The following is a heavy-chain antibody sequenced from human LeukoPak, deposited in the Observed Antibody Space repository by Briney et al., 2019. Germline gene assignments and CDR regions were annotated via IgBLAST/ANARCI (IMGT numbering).Heavy chain of an antibody. CDR3: ASGYGGNGDWFDP. Sequence: PSETLSLTCTVSGDSISSGAYYWTWLRQLPGKALEWIGYINHSGDTYYNPSLRSRLSLSADTSQNQFSLRLTSVTAADTAVYYCASGYGGNGDWFDPWGQGTLVTVSS. CDR2: INHSGDT. CDR1: GDSISSGAYY. D-gene: IGHD4-23*01. J-gene: IGHJ5*02. V-gene: IGHV4-31*03.